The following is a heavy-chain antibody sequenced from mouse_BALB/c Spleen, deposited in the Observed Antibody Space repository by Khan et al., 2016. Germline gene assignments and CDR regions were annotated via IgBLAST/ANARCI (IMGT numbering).Heavy chain of an antibody. D-gene: IGHD3-2*01. CDR2: ISYSGST. V-gene: IGHV3-8*02. J-gene: IGHJ2*01. CDR3: VSYDSSGSFFDY. Sequence: EVQLQESGPSLVKPSQTLSLTCSVTGDSITSGYWNWIRKFPGNKLEYMGYISYSGSTYYNPSIKSRISITRDTSKNQYYLQLNSVTTEDTATYYCVSYDSSGSFFDYWGQGTTLTVSS. CDR1: GDSITSGY.